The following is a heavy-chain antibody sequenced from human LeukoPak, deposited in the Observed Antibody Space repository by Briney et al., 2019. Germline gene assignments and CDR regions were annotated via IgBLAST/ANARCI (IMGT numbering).Heavy chain of an antibody. V-gene: IGHV1-2*02. CDR2: ITPNSGGT. D-gene: IGHD4-11*01. Sequence: GASVKVSCKASGYTFTGYYMHWVRQAPGQGLEWLGWITPNSGGTNYAQKFQGRVTMTRDTSISTAYMELSRLRSDDTAVYYCARGGAPYGNPFDYWGQGTLVTVSS. J-gene: IGHJ4*02. CDR1: GYTFTGYY. CDR3: ARGGAPYGNPFDY.